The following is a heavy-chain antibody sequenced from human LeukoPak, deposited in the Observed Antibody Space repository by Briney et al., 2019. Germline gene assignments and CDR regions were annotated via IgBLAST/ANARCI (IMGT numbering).Heavy chain of an antibody. D-gene: IGHD5-18*01. CDR2: ISAYNGNT. CDR3: AREYSYELPGDY. V-gene: IGHV1-18*01. Sequence: ASVKVSCKASGYTFTSYGISWVRQAPGQGLEWMGWISAYNGNTNYAQKLQGRVTMTTDTSTSTAYTELRSLRSDDTAVYYCAREYSYELPGDYWGQGTLVTVSS. J-gene: IGHJ4*02. CDR1: GYTFTSYG.